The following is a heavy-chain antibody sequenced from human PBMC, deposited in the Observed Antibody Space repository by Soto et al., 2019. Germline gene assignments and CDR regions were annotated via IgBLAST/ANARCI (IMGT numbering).Heavy chain of an antibody. CDR3: ARDSQVASLNYDIAPRGRDV. D-gene: IGHD3-9*01. CDR2: IIPILGIA. V-gene: IGHV1-69*08. Sequence: QVQLVQSGAEVKKPGSSVKVSCKASGGTFSSYTISWVRQAPGQGLEWLGRIIPILGIANYAQKFQGRLTITADKSTSTAYMGLSRLGSEDTVVYYWARDSQVASLNYDIAPRGRDVVGQGPTVIVSS. CDR1: GGTFSSYT. J-gene: IGHJ6*02.